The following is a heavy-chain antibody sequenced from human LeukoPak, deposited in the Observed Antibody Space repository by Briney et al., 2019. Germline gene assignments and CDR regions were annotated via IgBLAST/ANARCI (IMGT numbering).Heavy chain of an antibody. D-gene: IGHD4-17*01. CDR1: GGSFSGYY. J-gene: IGHJ3*02. CDR3: ASDDYGDLVNAFDI. V-gene: IGHV4-34*01. Sequence: SETLSLTCAVYGGSFSGYYWSWIRQPPGKGLEWIGEINHSGGTNYNPSLKNRVTISLDTSKNYFSLKLTSVTAADTAVYYCASDDYGDLVNAFDIWGQGTMVTVSS. CDR2: INHSGGT.